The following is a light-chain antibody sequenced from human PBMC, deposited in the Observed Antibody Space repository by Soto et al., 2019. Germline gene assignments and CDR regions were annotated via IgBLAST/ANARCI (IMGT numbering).Light chain of an antibody. J-gene: IGKJ1*01. CDR1: QSVSNS. Sequence: EVVMTQSPATLSVSPGERATLSCRASQSVSNSLAWYQQKPGQVPRLLIYGASTRAAGIPARFSGSGSGTEFTLTISSLQSEDFGVYYCQQYDNLPPWTFGQGTKVEIK. V-gene: IGKV3-15*01. CDR3: QQYDNLPPWT. CDR2: GAS.